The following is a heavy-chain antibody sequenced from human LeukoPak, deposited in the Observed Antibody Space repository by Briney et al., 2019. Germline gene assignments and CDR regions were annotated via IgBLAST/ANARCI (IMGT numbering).Heavy chain of an antibody. V-gene: IGHV3-48*02. CDR2: ISSSSTTI. CDR3: ARDPWDDVSGFSGDY. CDR1: GFSFSISS. Sequence: GGSLRLSCAASGFSFSISSMNWVRPAPGKGLEWVSFISSSSTTIYYVDSVKGRFTISRDNAKNSLYLQMNSLRDEDTAVYYCARDPWDDVSGFSGDYWGRGTLVTVSS. D-gene: IGHD3-22*01. J-gene: IGHJ4*02.